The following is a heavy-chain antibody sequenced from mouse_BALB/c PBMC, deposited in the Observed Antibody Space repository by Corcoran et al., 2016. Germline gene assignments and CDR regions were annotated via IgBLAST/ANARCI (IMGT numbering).Heavy chain of an antibody. CDR3: ASVYYGYYFDY. D-gene: IGHD1-2*01. Sequence: DVQLQESGPGLVKPSQSLSLTCSVTGYSITSGYYWNWIRQFPGNKLEWMGYISYDGSNNYNPSLKNRISITRDTSKNQFFLKLNSVTTEDPATYYCASVYYGYYFDYWGQGTTLTASS. V-gene: IGHV3-6*02. J-gene: IGHJ2*01. CDR2: ISYDGSN. CDR1: GYSITSGYY.